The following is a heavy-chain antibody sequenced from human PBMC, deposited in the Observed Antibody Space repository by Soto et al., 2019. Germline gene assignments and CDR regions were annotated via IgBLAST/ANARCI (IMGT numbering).Heavy chain of an antibody. CDR3: AKGYCSGGSCYSYYYYYMDV. D-gene: IGHD2-15*01. CDR2: ISWNSGSI. Sequence: EVQLVESGGGLVQPGRSLRLSCAASGFTFDDYAMHWVRQAPGKGLEWVSGISWNSGSIGYADSVKGRFTISRDNAKNSLYLQMNSLRAEDTALYYCAKGYCSGGSCYSYYYYYMDVWGKGTTVTVSS. CDR1: GFTFDDYA. J-gene: IGHJ6*03. V-gene: IGHV3-9*01.